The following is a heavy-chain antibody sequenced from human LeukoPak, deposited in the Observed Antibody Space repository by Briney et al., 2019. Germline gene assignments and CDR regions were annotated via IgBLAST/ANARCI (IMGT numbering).Heavy chain of an antibody. CDR2: INHSGST. J-gene: IGHJ6*03. V-gene: IGHV4-34*01. CDR3: ARGRYYMDV. Sequence: SETLSLTCAVYGGSFSGYYWSWIRQPPGKGLEWIGEINHSGSTNYNPSLKSRVTISVDTSKNQFSLKLSSVTAADTAVYYCARGRYYMDVWGRGTTVTVSS. CDR1: GGSFSGYY.